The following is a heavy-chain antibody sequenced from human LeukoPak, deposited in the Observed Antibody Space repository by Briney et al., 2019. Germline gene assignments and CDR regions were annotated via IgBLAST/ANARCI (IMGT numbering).Heavy chain of an antibody. V-gene: IGHV1-2*04. CDR2: INPNSGGT. D-gene: IGHD5-12*01. J-gene: IGHJ5*02. Sequence: ASVKVSCKASGYTFTSYDINWVRQATGQGLEWMGWINPNSGGTNYAQKFQGWVTMTRDTSISTAYMELSRLRSDDTAVYYCAREGYSGYGSNWFDPWGQGTLVTVSS. CDR3: AREGYSGYGSNWFDP. CDR1: GYTFTSYD.